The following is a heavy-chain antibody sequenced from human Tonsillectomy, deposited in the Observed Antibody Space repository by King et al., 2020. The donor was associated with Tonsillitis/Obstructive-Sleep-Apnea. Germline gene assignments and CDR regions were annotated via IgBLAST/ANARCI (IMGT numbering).Heavy chain of an antibody. CDR2: TRTKAHSYTT. Sequence: VQLVESGGGLVQPGGSLRLSCAASGFTFSDHYMDWVRQAPGKGLEWVGLTRTKAHSYTTEYAASVKGRFTISRDDSENSLYLQMNGLKTEDTAVYYCARVRTSSPVYNLDYWGQGTLVTVSS. CDR1: GFTFSDHY. D-gene: IGHD1-14*01. CDR3: ARVRTSSPVYNLDY. J-gene: IGHJ4*02. V-gene: IGHV3-72*01.